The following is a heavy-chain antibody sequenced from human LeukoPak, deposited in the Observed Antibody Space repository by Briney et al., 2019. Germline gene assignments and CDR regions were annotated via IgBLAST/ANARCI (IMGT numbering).Heavy chain of an antibody. Sequence: PSETLSLTCSVSGDSIASTIYYWGWIRQPPGKGLEWIGNIYYSGSTYYTPSLKSRVIISIDTSKNQFSLKVAAVTAADTAVYYCARDLAIAVAVRDDAFDIWGQGTMVTVSS. CDR3: ARDLAIAVAVRDDAFDI. V-gene: IGHV4-39*07. J-gene: IGHJ3*02. CDR2: IYYSGST. CDR1: GDSIASTIYY. D-gene: IGHD6-19*01.